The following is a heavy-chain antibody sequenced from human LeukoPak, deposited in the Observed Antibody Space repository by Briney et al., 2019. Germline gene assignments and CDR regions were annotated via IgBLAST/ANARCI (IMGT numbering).Heavy chain of an antibody. CDR2: INPNSGGT. Sequence: ASVKVSCKASGYTFTGYYMHWVRQAPGQGLEWMGWINPNSGGTNYAQKFQGRVTMTRDTSISTAYMELSRLRSDDTAVYYCARELGGSWQYYFDYWGQGTLVTVSS. J-gene: IGHJ4*02. CDR3: ARELGGSWQYYFDY. CDR1: GYTFTGYY. V-gene: IGHV1-2*02. D-gene: IGHD3-16*01.